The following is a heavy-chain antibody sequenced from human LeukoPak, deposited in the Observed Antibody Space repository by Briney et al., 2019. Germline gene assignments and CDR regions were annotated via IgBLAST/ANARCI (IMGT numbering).Heavy chain of an antibody. V-gene: IGHV1-46*01. CDR3: ARVEWEYTAMVTGHRGMDV. CDR1: VYTFTIYY. CDR2: INPIGGST. J-gene: IGHJ6*02. Sequence: SVNLSCEVSVYTFTIYYMHCVRDAPGQGLEWVGGINPIGGSTTYAQKFQGRVTMTRDTSTSTVYMELSSLRSEDTAVYYCARVEWEYTAMVTGHRGMDVWGQGTTVTVSS. D-gene: IGHD5-18*01.